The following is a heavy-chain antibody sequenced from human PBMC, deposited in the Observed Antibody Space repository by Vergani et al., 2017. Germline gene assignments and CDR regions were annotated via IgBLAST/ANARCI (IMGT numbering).Heavy chain of an antibody. D-gene: IGHD3-22*01. V-gene: IGHV4-4*07. J-gene: IGHJ4*02. CDR3: ARSYYYDSSGYYLDY. CDR1: GGSISSYY. CDR2: IYTSGST. Sequence: QVQLQESGPGLVKPSETLSLTCTVSGGSISSYYWSWIRQPAGKGLEWIGRIYTSGSTNYNPSLKSRVTMSVDTSNNQFSLKLSSVTAADTAVYYCARSYYYDSSGYYLDYWGQGTLVTVSS.